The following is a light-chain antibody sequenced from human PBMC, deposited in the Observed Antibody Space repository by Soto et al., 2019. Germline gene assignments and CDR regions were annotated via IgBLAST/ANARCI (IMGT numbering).Light chain of an antibody. V-gene: IGKV3-15*01. CDR3: HHYSNWPPWT. J-gene: IGKJ1*01. CDR2: RAS. CDR1: QSVSSN. Sequence: EIVMTQSPATLSVSPGERATLSCRASQSVSSNLAWYQQKPGQAPRLLIYRASTRATGVPARFSASGSGTEFTLTISSLQSEDSAVYYCHHYSNWPPWTFGPGTKVDIK.